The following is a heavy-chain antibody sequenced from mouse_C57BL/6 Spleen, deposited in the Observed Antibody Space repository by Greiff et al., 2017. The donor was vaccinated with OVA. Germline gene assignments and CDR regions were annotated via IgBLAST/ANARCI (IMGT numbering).Heavy chain of an antibody. D-gene: IGHD2-2*01. V-gene: IGHV1-76*01. CDR2: IYPGSGNT. Sequence: QVQLQQSGAELVRPGASVKLSCKASGYTFTDYYINWVKQRPGQGLEWIARIYPGSGNTYYNEKFKGKATLTAEKASSTAYMQLSSLTSEDSAVYFCAEYYGYDGYAMDYWGQGTSVTVSS. CDR3: AEYYGYDGYAMDY. CDR1: GYTFTDYY. J-gene: IGHJ4*01.